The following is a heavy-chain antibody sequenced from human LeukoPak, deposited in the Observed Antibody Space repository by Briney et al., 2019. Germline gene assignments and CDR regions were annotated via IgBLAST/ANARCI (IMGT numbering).Heavy chain of an antibody. J-gene: IGHJ4*02. Sequence: SETLSLTCTVSGGSISSYYWSWIRQPPGKGLEWIGYIYYSGSTNYNPSLKSRVTISVDTSRNQFSLKLSSVTAADTAVYYCARVNTAMIQAIDYWGQGTLVTVSS. D-gene: IGHD5-18*01. CDR3: ARVNTAMIQAIDY. V-gene: IGHV4-59*01. CDR2: IYYSGST. CDR1: GGSISSYY.